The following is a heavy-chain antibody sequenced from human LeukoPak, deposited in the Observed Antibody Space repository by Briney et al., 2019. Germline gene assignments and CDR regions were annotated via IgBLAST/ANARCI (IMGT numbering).Heavy chain of an antibody. CDR2: INPNSGDT. Sequence: ASVKVSCKASGYTFTGYYMHWVRQAPGQGLEWMGWINPNSGDTNYAQKFQGRVTMTRDTSVSTAYMEVTRLISDDAAAYYCARALCSGGSCYVFDYWGQGTLVTVSS. CDR1: GYTFTGYY. V-gene: IGHV1-2*02. CDR3: ARALCSGGSCYVFDY. D-gene: IGHD2-15*01. J-gene: IGHJ4*02.